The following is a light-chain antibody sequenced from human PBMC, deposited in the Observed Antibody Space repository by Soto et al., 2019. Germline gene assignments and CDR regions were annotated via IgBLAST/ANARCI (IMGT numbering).Light chain of an antibody. CDR3: SSHTSGSTRV. CDR2: EVT. J-gene: IGLJ1*01. V-gene: IGLV2-14*01. CDR1: SSDVGGYDY. Sequence: QSALTQPASLSGSPGQSIAISCTGTSSDVGGYDYVSWYQQHPDKAPKLMIYEVTKRPSGVSNRFSGSKSGNTASLTISGPQPEDEADYYCSSHTSGSTRVFGSGTKVTVL.